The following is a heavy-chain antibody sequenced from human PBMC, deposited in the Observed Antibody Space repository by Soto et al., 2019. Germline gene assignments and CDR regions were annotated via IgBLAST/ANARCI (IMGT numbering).Heavy chain of an antibody. J-gene: IGHJ4*02. V-gene: IGHV3-48*02. CDR2: ISSSGDTI. D-gene: IGHD2-15*01. Sequence: PGGSLRLSCAASGFSSSTYSMNWVRQAPGKGLEWVSFISSSGDTIHYADSVKGRFTVSRDNAKNSLYLQMNSLRDEDTAVYYCARDHYCSGDTCYLISFDYWGQGTQVTVSS. CDR1: GFSSSTYS. CDR3: ARDHYCSGDTCYLISFDY.